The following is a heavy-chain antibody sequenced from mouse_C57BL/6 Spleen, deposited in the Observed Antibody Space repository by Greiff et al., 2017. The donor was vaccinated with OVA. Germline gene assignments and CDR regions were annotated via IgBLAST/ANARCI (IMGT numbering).Heavy chain of an antibody. D-gene: IGHD2-1*01. CDR1: GYSITSGYY. CDR3: ARGDYGNSYAMDY. CDR2: ISYDGSN. V-gene: IGHV3-6*01. Sequence: EVKLVESGPGLVKPSQSLSLTCSVTGYSITSGYYWNWIRQFPGNKLEWMGYISYDGSNDYNPSLKNRISITRDTSKNQFFLKLNSVTTEDTATYYCARGDYGNSYAMDYWGQGTSVTVSS. J-gene: IGHJ4*01.